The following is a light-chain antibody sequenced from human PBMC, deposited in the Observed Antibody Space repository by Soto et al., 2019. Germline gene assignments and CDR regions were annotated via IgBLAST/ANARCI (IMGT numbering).Light chain of an antibody. Sequence: DIVMTQSPLSLPVTPGEPASISCRSSQSLLHSNGYNYLDWYLQKPGQSPQLLIYLGSNRASGVPYRFSGSLSGSDSTLTISRVEAEDVGVYDGMQARQTLYTFGQGTKLEIK. V-gene: IGKV2-28*01. CDR3: MQARQTLYT. J-gene: IGKJ2*01. CDR1: QSLLHSNGYNY. CDR2: LGS.